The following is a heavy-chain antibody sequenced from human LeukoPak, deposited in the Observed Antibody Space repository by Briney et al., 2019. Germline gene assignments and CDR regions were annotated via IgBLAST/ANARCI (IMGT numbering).Heavy chain of an antibody. J-gene: IGHJ4*02. CDR2: IWYDGSNK. Sequence: GGSLRLPCAASGFTFSSYGMHWVRQAPGKGLEWVAVIWYDGSNKYYADSVKGRFTISRDNSKNTLYLQMNSLRAEDTAVYYCARDHSSGWYSDYFDYWGQGTLVTVSS. D-gene: IGHD6-19*01. CDR1: GFTFSSYG. V-gene: IGHV3-33*08. CDR3: ARDHSSGWYSDYFDY.